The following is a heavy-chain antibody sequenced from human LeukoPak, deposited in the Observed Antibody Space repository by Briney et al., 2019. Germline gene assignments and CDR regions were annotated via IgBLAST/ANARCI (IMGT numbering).Heavy chain of an antibody. V-gene: IGHV1-8*01. D-gene: IGHD3-22*01. Sequence: ASVKVSCKASGYTFTSYDINWVRQATGQGLEWMGWMNPNSGNTGYAQKFQGRVTMTTDTSTSTAYMELRSLRSDDTAVYYCARDYYYDSSGFDYWGQGTLVTVSS. J-gene: IGHJ4*02. CDR1: GYTFTSYD. CDR2: MNPNSGNT. CDR3: ARDYYYDSSGFDY.